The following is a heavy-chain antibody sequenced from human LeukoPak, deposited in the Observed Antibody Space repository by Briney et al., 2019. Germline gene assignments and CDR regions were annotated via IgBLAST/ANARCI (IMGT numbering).Heavy chain of an antibody. Sequence: GGSLRLSCATSGFTFSSYAMSWVRQAPGKGLEWVSAISGSGGSTYYADSVKGRFTISRDNSKNTLYLQMNSLRAEDTAVYYCAKSLRGSYHIDYWGQGTLVTVSS. CDR1: GFTFSSYA. CDR3: AKSLRGSYHIDY. CDR2: ISGSGGST. J-gene: IGHJ4*02. D-gene: IGHD1-26*01. V-gene: IGHV3-23*01.